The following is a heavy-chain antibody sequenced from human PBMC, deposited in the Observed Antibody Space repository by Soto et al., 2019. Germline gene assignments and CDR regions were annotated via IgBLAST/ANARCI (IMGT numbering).Heavy chain of an antibody. D-gene: IGHD6-13*01. CDR3: AKDPGSWFPYYYYGMDV. CDR1: GFTFSSYG. J-gene: IGHJ6*02. CDR2: ISYDGSNK. V-gene: IGHV3-30*18. Sequence: GGSLRLSCAASGFTFSSYGMHWVRQAPGKGLEWVAVISYDGSNKYYADSVKGRFTISRDNSKNTLYLQMNSLRAEDTAVYYCAKDPGSWFPYYYYGMDVWGQGTTVTVSS.